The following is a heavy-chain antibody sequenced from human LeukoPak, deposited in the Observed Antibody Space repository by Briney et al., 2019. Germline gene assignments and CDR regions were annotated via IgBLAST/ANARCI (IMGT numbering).Heavy chain of an antibody. D-gene: IGHD1-26*01. CDR1: GYTFTSYY. V-gene: IGHV1-46*01. CDR3: AREPIVGATTPVDY. Sequence: ASVKVSCKASGYTFTSYYIHWVRQAPGQGLEWMGIINPSGGSTSYAQKFQGRATMTRDTSTSTVYMGLSSLRSEDTAVYYCAREPIVGATTPVDYWGQGTLVTVSS. J-gene: IGHJ4*02. CDR2: INPSGGST.